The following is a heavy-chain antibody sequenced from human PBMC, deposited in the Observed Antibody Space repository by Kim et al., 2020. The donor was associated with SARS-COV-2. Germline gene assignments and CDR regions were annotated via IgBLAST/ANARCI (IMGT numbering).Heavy chain of an antibody. V-gene: IGHV4-39*01. Sequence: TPSLESRVTIYVDTSKNQSSLKVSSVTAADTAVYYCARSSSWPYYYYDYGGQGTLVTVSS. D-gene: IGHD6-13*01. J-gene: IGHJ4*02. CDR3: ARSSSWPYYYYDY.